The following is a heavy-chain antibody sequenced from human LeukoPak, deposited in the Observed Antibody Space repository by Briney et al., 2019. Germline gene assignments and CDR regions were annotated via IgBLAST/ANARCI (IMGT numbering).Heavy chain of an antibody. CDR1: GYTLTGLS. D-gene: IGHD2-2*01. V-gene: IGHV1-24*01. CDR2: FDPEDGET. CDR3: ARDYCSSTSCLFDY. J-gene: IGHJ4*02. Sequence: ASVKVSCKVSGYTLTGLSMHWVRQAPGKGLEWMGGFDPEDGETIYAQKFQGRVTMTEDTSTDTAYMELSRLRSDDTAVYYCARDYCSSTSCLFDYWGQGTLVTVSS.